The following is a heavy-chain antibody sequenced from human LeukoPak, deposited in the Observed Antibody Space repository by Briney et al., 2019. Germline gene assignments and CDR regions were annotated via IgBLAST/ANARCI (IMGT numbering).Heavy chain of an antibody. Sequence: ASVKVSCKASGYTFTGYYMHWVRQAPGQGLEWMGWINPNSGGTNYAQKFQGRVTMTRDASISTAYMELSRLRSDDTAVYYCARVRRAASRPTFDYWGQGTLVTVSS. J-gene: IGHJ4*02. D-gene: IGHD1-1*01. CDR1: GYTFTGYY. CDR2: INPNSGGT. V-gene: IGHV1-2*02. CDR3: ARVRRAASRPTFDY.